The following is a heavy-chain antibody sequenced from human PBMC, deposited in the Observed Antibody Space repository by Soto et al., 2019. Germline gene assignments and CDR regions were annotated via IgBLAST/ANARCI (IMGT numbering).Heavy chain of an antibody. CDR3: ARDMSSSSGY. D-gene: IGHD6-6*01. Sequence: ESLTISCAASGLTFSGYWMHWARQAPEKGLVWVSRINPDGTSTGYADSVKGRFTISRDNAKNTLFLQMHSLRAEDTAVYYCARDMSSSSGYWGQGTLVTVYS. CDR1: GLTFSGYW. CDR2: INPDGTST. J-gene: IGHJ4*02. V-gene: IGHV3-74*01.